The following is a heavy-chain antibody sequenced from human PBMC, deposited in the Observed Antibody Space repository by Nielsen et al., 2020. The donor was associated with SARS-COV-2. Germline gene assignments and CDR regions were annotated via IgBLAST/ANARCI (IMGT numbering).Heavy chain of an antibody. CDR2: ISSSGSTI. J-gene: IGHJ4*02. V-gene: IGHV3-48*03. CDR1: GFTFSSYE. Sequence: GGSLRLSCAASGFTFSSYEMNWVRQAPGKGLEWVSYISSSGSTIYYVDSVKGRFTISRDNAKNSLYLQMNSLRAEDTAVYYCAREGRKLPLDYWGQGTLVTVSS. D-gene: IGHD5-24*01. CDR3: AREGRKLPLDY.